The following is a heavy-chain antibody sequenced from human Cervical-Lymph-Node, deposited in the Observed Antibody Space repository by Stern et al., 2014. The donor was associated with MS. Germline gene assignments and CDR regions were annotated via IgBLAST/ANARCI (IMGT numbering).Heavy chain of an antibody. CDR3: ATAFYDSSGLYIDH. CDR1: GNRFNSHA. Sequence: QVQLVQSGAEVKKPGSSVKVSCKASGNRFNSHAISWVRQAPGQGLEWLGGIIPIFGTPNYAENLQGRVTITADKSTNTTHMEMTRLRSEDTAVYYCATAFYDSSGLYIDHWGQGTLVTVSS. D-gene: IGHD3-22*01. CDR2: IIPIFGTP. J-gene: IGHJ4*02. V-gene: IGHV1-69*06.